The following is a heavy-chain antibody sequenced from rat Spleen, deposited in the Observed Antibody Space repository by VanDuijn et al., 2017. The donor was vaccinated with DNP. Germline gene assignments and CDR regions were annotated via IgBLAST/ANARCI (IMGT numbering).Heavy chain of an antibody. CDR2: ITSGGST. CDR1: GFTFSYYW. V-gene: IGHV5-31*01. Sequence: EVQLVESGGDLVQPGRSLKLSCVASGFTFSYYWMTWIRQVPGKGLEWVVSITSGGSTNYRDSVKGRFTISRDNAKNTQYLQMDSLRSEDTATYYCARHGTTRGHFDYWGQGVMVTVSS. CDR3: ARHGTTRGHFDY. D-gene: IGHD1-10*01. J-gene: IGHJ2*01.